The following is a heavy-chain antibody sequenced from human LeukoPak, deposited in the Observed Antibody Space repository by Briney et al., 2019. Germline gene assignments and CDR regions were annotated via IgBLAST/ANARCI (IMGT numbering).Heavy chain of an antibody. D-gene: IGHD6-13*01. J-gene: IGHJ4*02. CDR1: GFTFSSYS. Sequence: PGGSLRLSCAASGFTFSSYSMNWVRQAPGKGLEWVSTISSSSSYIYYADSVKGRFTISRDNAKNTLYLQMSSLRAEDTAVYYCVKDLTAAGPPFDYWGQGTLVTVSS. CDR3: VKDLTAAGPPFDY. V-gene: IGHV3-21*01. CDR2: ISSSSSYI.